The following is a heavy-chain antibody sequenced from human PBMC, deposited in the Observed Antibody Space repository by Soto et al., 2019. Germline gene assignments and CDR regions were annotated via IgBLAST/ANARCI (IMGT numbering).Heavy chain of an antibody. V-gene: IGHV1-3*01. CDR2: INAGNGNT. CDR3: ARVGSPLNYGDYYFDY. J-gene: IGHJ4*02. D-gene: IGHD4-17*01. Sequence: ASVKVSCKASGYTFTSYAMHWVRQAPGHRLEWMGWINAGNGNTKYSQKFQGRVTITRDTSASTAYMELSSLRSEDTAVYYCARVGSPLNYGDYYFDYWGQGTLVTVSS. CDR1: GYTFTSYA.